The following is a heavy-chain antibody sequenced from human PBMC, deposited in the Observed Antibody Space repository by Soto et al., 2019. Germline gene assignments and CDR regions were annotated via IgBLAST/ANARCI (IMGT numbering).Heavy chain of an antibody. CDR1: GFSLSTSGVG. J-gene: IGHJ4*02. CDR3: AHSPGSGYSIGVYYFDY. Sequence: QITLKESGPTLVKPTQTLTLTCTFSGFSLSTSGVGVGWIRQPPGKALEWLALIYWDDDKRYSPSLKSRLTITKDTAKNQVVLTITNMDPVDTATYYCAHSPGSGYSIGVYYFDYWGQGTLVTVSS. D-gene: IGHD3-22*01. V-gene: IGHV2-5*02. CDR2: IYWDDDK.